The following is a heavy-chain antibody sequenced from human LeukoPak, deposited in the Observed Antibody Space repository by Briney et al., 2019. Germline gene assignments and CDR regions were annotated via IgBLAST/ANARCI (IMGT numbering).Heavy chain of an antibody. Sequence: GGSLRLSCAASGFTFSSYWMSRVRQAPGKGLEWVANIKQDGSEKYYVDSVKGRFTISRDNAKNSLYLQMNSLRAEDTAVYYCARGLRYFDWLPPYYFDYWGQGTLVTVSS. J-gene: IGHJ4*02. V-gene: IGHV3-7*01. CDR3: ARGLRYFDWLPPYYFDY. CDR1: GFTFSSYW. CDR2: IKQDGSEK. D-gene: IGHD3-9*01.